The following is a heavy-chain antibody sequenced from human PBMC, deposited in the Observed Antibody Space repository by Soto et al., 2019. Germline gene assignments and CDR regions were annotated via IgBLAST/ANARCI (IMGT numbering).Heavy chain of an antibody. J-gene: IGHJ6*03. Sequence: PGGSLRLSCAASGFTFDDYAMHWVRQAPGKGLEWVSGISWNSGSIGYADSVKGRFTISRDNAKNSLYLQMNSLRAEDATLYYCAKDYATTHFYYMDVWGKGTTVTVSS. CDR1: GFTFDDYA. CDR3: AKDYATTHFYYMDV. CDR2: ISWNSGSI. D-gene: IGHD4-17*01. V-gene: IGHV3-9*01.